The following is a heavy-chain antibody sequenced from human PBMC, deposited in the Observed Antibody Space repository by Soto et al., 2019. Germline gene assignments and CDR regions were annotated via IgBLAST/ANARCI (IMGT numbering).Heavy chain of an antibody. V-gene: IGHV4-31*03. J-gene: IGHJ5*02. CDR1: GGAIDNGGFY. Sequence: QGQLRESGPGLVKPSQTLSLTCTVSGGAIDNGGFYWSWIRQQPGKGLEWNGHICCSGSSHYNPSLRSRVTVSLDASKDGSSLKLSSGTAAATAVYYCAKGGAEVNVFDPWGQGTLVTVSS. CDR3: AKGGAEVNVFDP. CDR2: ICCSGSS.